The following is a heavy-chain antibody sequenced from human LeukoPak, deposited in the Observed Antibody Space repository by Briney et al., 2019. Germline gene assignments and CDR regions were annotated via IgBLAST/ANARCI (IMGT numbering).Heavy chain of an antibody. V-gene: IGHV4-39*01. J-gene: IGHJ4*02. D-gene: IGHD6-19*01. Sequence: SETLSLTCTVSGGSISSSSYFWGWIRQPPGEGLEWIGVIYYTGSTYYNPSLMSRVAISVDTSKNQFSLKLSSVTATDTAVYYCARHQQWLVRVEYWGQGTLVTVSS. CDR2: IYYTGST. CDR3: ARHQQWLVRVEY. CDR1: GGSISSSSYF.